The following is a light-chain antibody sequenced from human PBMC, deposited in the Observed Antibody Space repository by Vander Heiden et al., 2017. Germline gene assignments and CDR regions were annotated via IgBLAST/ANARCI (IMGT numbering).Light chain of an antibody. V-gene: IGKV3-11*01. CDR3: QQRSNGLGIT. J-gene: IGKJ3*01. CDR2: DAS. CDR1: QSVSSY. Sequence: EIVLTQSPATLSLSPGARATLSCRASQSVSSYLAWYQQKPGQAPRLLIYDASNRATGSPARFSGSGSGTDFTLTISSLEPEDFAVYYCQQRSNGLGITFGPGTKVDIK.